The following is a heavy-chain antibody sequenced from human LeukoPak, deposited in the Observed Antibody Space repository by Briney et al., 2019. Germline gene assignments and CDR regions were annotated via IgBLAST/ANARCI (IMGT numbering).Heavy chain of an antibody. J-gene: IGHJ5*02. CDR2: ISGIGYST. CDR3: AKGSGYCSGGSCYSGINWFDP. CDR1: GLTFSIYA. Sequence: GGSLRLSCAASGLTFSIYAMSWVRQAPGKGLEWVSAISGIGYSTHYADSVKGRLTISRDNSNNTLYLQTNSMRAEDTAVYYCAKGSGYCSGGSCYSGINWFDPWGQGTLVTVSS. V-gene: IGHV3-23*01. D-gene: IGHD2-15*01.